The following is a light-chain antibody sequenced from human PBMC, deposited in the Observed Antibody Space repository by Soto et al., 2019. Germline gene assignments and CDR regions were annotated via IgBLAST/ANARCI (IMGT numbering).Light chain of an antibody. J-gene: IGKJ3*01. CDR2: DAS. V-gene: IGKV3-11*01. Sequence: EIVLTQSPATLSLSPGERATLSCRASQSVSSYLAWYQQKHGQAPRLLIYDASNRATGIPARFSGRGSGTDFTLTISSLEPEDFAVYYCQQRSNWPLFTFGPGTKVDIK. CDR3: QQRSNWPLFT. CDR1: QSVSSY.